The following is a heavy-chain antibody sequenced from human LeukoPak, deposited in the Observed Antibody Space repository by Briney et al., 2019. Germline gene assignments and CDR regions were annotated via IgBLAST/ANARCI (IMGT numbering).Heavy chain of an antibody. Sequence: PGGSLRLSCAASGFTFSSYSMNWVRQAPGKGLEWIGYIYYNGRTNYNPSLKSRVTLSLDTSTNQFSLKLSSVTAADTAVYYCARDDSGGYYYFYYWGQGTLVTVSS. J-gene: IGHJ4*02. CDR1: GFTFSSYS. D-gene: IGHD3-22*01. V-gene: IGHV4-59*01. CDR2: IYYNGRT. CDR3: ARDDSGGYYYFYY.